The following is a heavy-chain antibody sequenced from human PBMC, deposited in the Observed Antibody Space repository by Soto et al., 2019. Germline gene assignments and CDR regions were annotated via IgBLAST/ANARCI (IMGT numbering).Heavy chain of an antibody. D-gene: IGHD3-22*01. J-gene: IGHJ4*02. V-gene: IGHV1-69*13. CDR1: GGTFSSYA. Sequence: SVKVSCKASGGTFSSYAISWVRQAPGQGLEWMGGIIPIFGTANYAQKFQGRVTITADESTSTAYMELSSLRSEDTAVYYCASLLSNSSGYSYFDYWGQGTLVTVSS. CDR2: IIPIFGTA. CDR3: ASLLSNSSGYSYFDY.